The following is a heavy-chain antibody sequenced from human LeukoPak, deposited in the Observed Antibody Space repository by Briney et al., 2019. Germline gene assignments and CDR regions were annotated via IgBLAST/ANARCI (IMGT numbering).Heavy chain of an antibody. J-gene: IGHJ4*02. CDR1: GVIFSNYW. D-gene: IGHD1-1*01. CDR2: ISSSSSNI. Sequence: GGSLRLSCAASGVIFSNYWMHWVLQTPGKGLEWVSSISSSSSNIYYADSVKGRFTISRDNAKNSLYLQMNSLRVEDTAVYYCARCTTGRTFGSLREIKRSREIDYWGQGTLVTVSS. V-gene: IGHV3-21*01. CDR3: ARCTTGRTFGSLREIKRSREIDY.